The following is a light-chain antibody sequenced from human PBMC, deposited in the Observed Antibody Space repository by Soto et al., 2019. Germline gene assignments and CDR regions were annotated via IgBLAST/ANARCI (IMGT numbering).Light chain of an antibody. CDR3: QQYATSPRT. Sequence: EIVLTQSPGTLSLSPGERATLSCRASQSVGKNFLAWYQQKPDQAPRFLIHGASSRATGIPDRFSGSGSVTDFTLTISRLEPEDFAVYYCQQYATSPRTFGQGTKVEIK. CDR1: QSVGKNF. V-gene: IGKV3-20*01. CDR2: GAS. J-gene: IGKJ1*01.